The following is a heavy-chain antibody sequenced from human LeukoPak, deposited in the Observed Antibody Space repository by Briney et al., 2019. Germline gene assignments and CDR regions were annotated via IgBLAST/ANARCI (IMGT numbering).Heavy chain of an antibody. CDR3: ARSERGYMGGFEY. J-gene: IGHJ4*02. V-gene: IGHV4-59*01. CDR1: GGSISSYY. CDR2: IHYTGSS. Sequence: SETLSLTCTVSGGSISSYYWSWIRQPPGKGLEWIGYIHYTGSSNYNPSLKSRVSISVDTSKNHFSLKLRSVTAADTAVYYCARSERGYMGGFEYWGQGTLDTVSS. D-gene: IGHD1-1*01.